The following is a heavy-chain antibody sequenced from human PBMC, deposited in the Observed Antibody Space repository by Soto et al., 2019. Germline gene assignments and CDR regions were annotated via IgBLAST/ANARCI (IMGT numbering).Heavy chain of an antibody. CDR2: IIPIFGTA. Sequence: QFKLVNSGVEVKKPGPSWKVSGKASGAPSASNAITGVRQAPGQGLEWMGGIIPIFGTANYAQKFQGRVTITADESTSTAYMELSSLRSEDTAVYYCARAGLLSGGVIGSLLDYWGQGTLVTVSS. CDR1: GAPSASNA. CDR3: ARAGLLSGGVIGSLLDY. V-gene: IGHV1-69*12. J-gene: IGHJ4*02. D-gene: IGHD3-16*02.